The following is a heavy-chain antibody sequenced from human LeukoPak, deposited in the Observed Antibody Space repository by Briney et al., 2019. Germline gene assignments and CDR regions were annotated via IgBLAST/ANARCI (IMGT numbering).Heavy chain of an antibody. CDR1: GFTFSSYE. Sequence: GGSLRLSCAASGFTFSSYEMNWVRQAPGKGLEWVSYISSSGSTIYYADSVKGRFTISRDNAKNSLYLQMNSLRAEDTAVYYCALLAAYFDYWGQGTLVTVSS. CDR2: ISSSGSTI. J-gene: IGHJ4*02. V-gene: IGHV3-48*03. CDR3: ALLAAYFDY.